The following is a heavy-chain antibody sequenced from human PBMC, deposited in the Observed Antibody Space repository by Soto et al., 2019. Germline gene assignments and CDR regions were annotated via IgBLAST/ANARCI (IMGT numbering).Heavy chain of an antibody. CDR1: GGTFSSYA. V-gene: IGHV1-69*13. Sequence: GASVKVSCKASGGTFSSYAISWVRQAPGQGLEWMGGIIPIFGTANYAQKFQGRVTITADESTSTAYMELSSLRSEDTAVYYCARPRSPYYYDSSGYYRNYFDYWGQATLVTVPS. CDR3: ARPRSPYYYDSSGYYRNYFDY. D-gene: IGHD3-22*01. CDR2: IIPIFGTA. J-gene: IGHJ4*02.